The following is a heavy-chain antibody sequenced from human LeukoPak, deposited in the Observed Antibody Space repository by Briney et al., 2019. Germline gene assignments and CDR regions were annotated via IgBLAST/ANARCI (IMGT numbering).Heavy chain of an antibody. CDR3: ARAPRDGLLWAFDI. CDR2: IGTAGDT. V-gene: IGHV3-13*01. CDR1: GFTFSSYD. D-gene: IGHD3/OR15-3a*01. Sequence: GGSLRLSCAASGFTFSSYDVHWVRQATGKGLEWVSAIGTAGDTYYPGSVKGRFTISRENAKNSLYLQMNSLRAGDTAVYYCARAPRDGLLWAFDIWGQGTMVTVSS. J-gene: IGHJ3*02.